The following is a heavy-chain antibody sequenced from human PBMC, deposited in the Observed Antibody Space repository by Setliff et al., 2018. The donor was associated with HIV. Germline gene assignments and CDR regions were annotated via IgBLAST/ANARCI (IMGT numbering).Heavy chain of an antibody. J-gene: IGHJ4*02. V-gene: IGHV4-39*07. CDR2: VYYSGTT. CDR1: GGSISSSSYY. CDR3: ASGYGSGSYPGD. Sequence: PEETLSLTCTVSGGSISSSSYYWGWIRQPPGKGLEWIGSVYYSGTTYYNPSLESRVTISVDTSKNQFSLKLSSVTAADTAVYYCASGYGSGSYPGDWGQGTLVTVSS. D-gene: IGHD3-10*01.